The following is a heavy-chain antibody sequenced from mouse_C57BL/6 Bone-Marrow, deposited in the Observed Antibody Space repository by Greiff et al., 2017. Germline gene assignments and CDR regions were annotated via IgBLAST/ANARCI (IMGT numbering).Heavy chain of an antibody. Sequence: QVQLQQSGAELVRPGASVKLSCKASGYTFTDYYINWVKQRPGQGLEWIARIYPGSGSTNYNEKFKGKATFTADTSSNTAYMQLSSLTTEDSAIYYCARSGLGDYWGQGTTLTVSS. J-gene: IGHJ2*01. V-gene: IGHV1-76*01. CDR1: GYTFTDYY. D-gene: IGHD4-1*01. CDR2: IYPGSGST. CDR3: ARSGLGDY.